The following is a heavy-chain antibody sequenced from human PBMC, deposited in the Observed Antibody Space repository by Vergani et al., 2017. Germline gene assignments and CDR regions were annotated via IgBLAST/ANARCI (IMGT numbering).Heavy chain of an antibody. CDR3: AKVCGSTSCPYGGGAFDV. J-gene: IGHJ3*01. Sequence: QLLESGGGLIQPGGSLRLSCAASGFTFNSYAMTWVRQAPGKGLEWVSGINNNGGSTYYADSVKGRFTISRDNSKNTLYLEMTDLRAEDTAQYYCAKVCGSTSCPYGGGAFDVWGHGTMVTVSS. D-gene: IGHD2-2*01. CDR2: INNNGGST. V-gene: IGHV3-23*01. CDR1: GFTFNSYA.